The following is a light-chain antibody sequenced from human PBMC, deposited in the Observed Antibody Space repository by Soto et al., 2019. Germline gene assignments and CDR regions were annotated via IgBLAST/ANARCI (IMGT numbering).Light chain of an antibody. CDR1: QSIFHTSDRMNC. J-gene: IGKJ5*01. V-gene: IGKV4-1*01. CDR3: QQYWSAPT. Sequence: DIGMTQSPDSLAVSLGERVTIMCKSDQSIFHTSDRMNCLAWYQQKPGQPLRLLIYWTSIRESGVPDRFIGSGSGTDFAPTINSLQAEDVAVYYCQQYWSAPTFGQGTRLEIK. CDR2: WTS.